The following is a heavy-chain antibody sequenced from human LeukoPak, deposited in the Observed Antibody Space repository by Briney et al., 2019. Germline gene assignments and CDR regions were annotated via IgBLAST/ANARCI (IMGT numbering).Heavy chain of an antibody. V-gene: IGHV3-13*01. CDR3: ARYGYGSGRYAFGLDV. CDR2: IGTSGGT. Sequence: GGSLRLSCAASGFTFRGYDMHWVRHGPGKGLEWVSGIGTSGGTYYSGSVKGRFTISRENTKNSVYLQMNSLRAGDTAVYYCARYGYGSGRYAFGLDVWGQGTTVTVSS. CDR1: GFTFRGYD. J-gene: IGHJ6*02. D-gene: IGHD3-10*01.